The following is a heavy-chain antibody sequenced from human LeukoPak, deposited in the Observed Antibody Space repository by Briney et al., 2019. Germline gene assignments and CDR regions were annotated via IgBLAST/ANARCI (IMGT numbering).Heavy chain of an antibody. J-gene: IGHJ6*03. CDR3: AKNGDRGAFCTGGTCYPYFYYYMDV. CDR1: GFTFSSYE. D-gene: IGHD2-15*01. CDR2: ISSSGSTI. V-gene: IGHV3-48*03. Sequence: GGSLRLSCAASGFTFSSYEMNWVRQAPGKGLEWVSYISSSGSTIYYADSVKGRFTISRDNAKNSLYLQMSSLRAEDTAIYYCAKNGDRGAFCTGGTCYPYFYYYMDVWGKGTTVTI.